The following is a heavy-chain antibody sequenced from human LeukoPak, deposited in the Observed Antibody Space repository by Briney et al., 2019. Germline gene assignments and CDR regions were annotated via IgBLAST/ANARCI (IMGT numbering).Heavy chain of an antibody. J-gene: IGHJ3*02. CDR3: ARDLFHRYAFDI. Sequence: GGSQRLSCAASGFTVSSNYMTWVRQAPGKGLEWVSIIYSGGSTDYADSVKGRFTISRDNSKNTLYLQMNSLRAEDTAVYYCARDLFHRYAFDIWGQGTMVTVSS. CDR1: GFTVSSNY. CDR2: IYSGGST. V-gene: IGHV3-53*01. D-gene: IGHD3-16*02.